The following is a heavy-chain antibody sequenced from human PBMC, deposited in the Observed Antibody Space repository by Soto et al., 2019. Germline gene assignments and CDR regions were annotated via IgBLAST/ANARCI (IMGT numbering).Heavy chain of an antibody. V-gene: IGHV4-34*01. CDR3: ARGGISPFDY. CDR1: GGSFSGYY. Sequence: LSLTCAVYGGSFSGYYWSWIRQPPGKGLEWIGEINHSGSTNYNPSLKSRVTISVDTSKNQFSLKLSSVTAADTAVYYCARGGISPFDYWGQGTLVTVSS. CDR2: INHSGST. J-gene: IGHJ4*02.